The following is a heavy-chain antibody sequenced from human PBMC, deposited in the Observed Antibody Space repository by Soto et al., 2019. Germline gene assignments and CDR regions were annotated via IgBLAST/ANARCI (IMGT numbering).Heavy chain of an antibody. J-gene: IGHJ4*02. CDR1: GGSINSRGYY. CDR2: IYYSGGT. V-gene: IGHV4-31*03. CDR3: ERFGSDSGFDY. Sequence: QVQLQESDPGLVKPSQTLSLTCTVSGGSINSRGYYWSWFRQHPGTGLEWIGFIYYSGGTYYNPSPKSRHSISVDTSKSQFSLNLTSLTAADTAIYYCERFGSDSGFDYWGQGTLVTVSS. D-gene: IGHD3-10*01.